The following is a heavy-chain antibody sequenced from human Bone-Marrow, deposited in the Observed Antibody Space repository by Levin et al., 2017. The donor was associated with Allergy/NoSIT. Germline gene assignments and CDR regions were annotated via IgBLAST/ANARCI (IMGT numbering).Heavy chain of an antibody. CDR2: INWNGGSI. J-gene: IGHJ5*02. D-gene: IGHD6-6*01. CDR1: GFTFEDYA. CDR3: ARDLLSSSSRLGWFDP. V-gene: IGHV3-20*01. Sequence: PGGSLRLSCSASGFTFEDYAMSWVRQVPGKGLEWVSDINWNGGSIGYADSVKGRFTISRDNANNSLFLQMNSLRAEDTAFYHCARDLLSSSSRLGWFDPWGQGTLVTVSS.